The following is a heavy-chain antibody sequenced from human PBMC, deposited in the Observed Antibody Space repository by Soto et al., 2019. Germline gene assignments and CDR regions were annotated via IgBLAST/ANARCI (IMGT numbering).Heavy chain of an antibody. CDR2: IYYSGRT. CDR1: SDSISSYY. CDR3: ARQRTTVVTQAYFDH. D-gene: IGHD2-21*02. Sequence: PSETLSLTCTVSSDSISSYYWGWIRQPPGKGLEWIGSIYYSGRTYYNPSFKSRVTISIDTSKNQFSLKLSSVTATDTAVYYCARQRTTVVTQAYFDHWGQGALVTVSS. V-gene: IGHV4-39*01. J-gene: IGHJ4*02.